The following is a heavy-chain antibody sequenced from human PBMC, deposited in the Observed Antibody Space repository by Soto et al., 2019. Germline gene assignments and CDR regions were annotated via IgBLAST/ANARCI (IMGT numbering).Heavy chain of an antibody. CDR2: INPSGGST. D-gene: IGHD3-22*01. Sequence: QVQLVQSGAEVKKPGASVKVSCKASGYTFTSYYMHWVRQAPGQGLEWMGIINPSGGSTSYAQKLQGRVTMTRDTSTSTVYMELSSMRSEDAAVYYCARAGITMIVVVMEGMDFWGQGTTVTVSS. V-gene: IGHV1-46*04. CDR3: ARAGITMIVVVMEGMDF. J-gene: IGHJ6*02. CDR1: GYTFTSYY.